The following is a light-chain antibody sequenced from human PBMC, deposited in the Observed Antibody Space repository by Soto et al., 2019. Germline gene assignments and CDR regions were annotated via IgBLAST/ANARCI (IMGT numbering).Light chain of an antibody. V-gene: IGKV1-5*01. Sequence: DIQMTQSPSTLSASGGDRLIVTCRASQSISNWLAWYQQKPGKAPKLLIYDASTLEGGVPSRFRGSGSGTEFTLTINNLQTDDFATYYCQHYNSFSLTFGPGTKVDIK. CDR3: QHYNSFSLT. J-gene: IGKJ1*01. CDR1: QSISNW. CDR2: DAS.